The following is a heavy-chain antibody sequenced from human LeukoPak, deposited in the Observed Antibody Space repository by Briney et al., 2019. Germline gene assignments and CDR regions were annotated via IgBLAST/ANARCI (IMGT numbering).Heavy chain of an antibody. D-gene: IGHD6-13*01. V-gene: IGHV3-7*01. J-gene: IGHJ4*02. Sequence: GGSLRLSCAASGFTFSSYWMSWVRQAPGKGLEWVASIIQDGSEKNYVDSVKGRFTISRDNAKSSVFLQMNGLRVEDTAVYYCVRGLYSSSPQYWGQGILVTVSS. CDR2: IIQDGSEK. CDR3: VRGLYSSSPQY. CDR1: GFTFSSYW.